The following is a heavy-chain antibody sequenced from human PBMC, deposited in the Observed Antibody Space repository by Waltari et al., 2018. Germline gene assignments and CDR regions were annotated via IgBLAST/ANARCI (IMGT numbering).Heavy chain of an antibody. J-gene: IGHJ3*02. CDR1: GGSFSGYY. CDR3: ATNDDSSGQDYAFDI. Sequence: QVQLQQWGAGLLKPSETLSLTCAVYGGSFSGYYWSWIRQPPGKGLEWIGEINHSGSTNYNPSLKSRVTISVDTSKNQFSLKRSSVTAADTAVYYCATNDDSSGQDYAFDIWGQGTMVTVSS. D-gene: IGHD3-22*01. CDR2: INHSGST. V-gene: IGHV4-34*01.